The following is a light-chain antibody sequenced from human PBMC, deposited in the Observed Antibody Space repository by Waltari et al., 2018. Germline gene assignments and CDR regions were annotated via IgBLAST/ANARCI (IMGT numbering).Light chain of an antibody. V-gene: IGKV1-27*01. CDR3: QKYNSAPLT. CDR2: AAS. Sequence: DIQMTQSPSSLSASAGDRVTITCRASQGIGNYLAWYQQKPEKIPKLLIYAASTLQSGFPSRFSGSGSGTDFTLTISSLQPEDVATYYCQKYNSAPLTFGGGTKVEIK. J-gene: IGKJ4*01. CDR1: QGIGNY.